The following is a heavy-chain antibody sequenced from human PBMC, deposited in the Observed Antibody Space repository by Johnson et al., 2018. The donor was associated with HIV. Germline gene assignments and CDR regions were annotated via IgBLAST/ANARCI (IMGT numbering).Heavy chain of an antibody. D-gene: IGHD1-26*01. Sequence: QVQLVESGGGVVQPGRSLRLSCAASGFTFSSYAMHWVRQAPGKGLEWVAVISYDGSNKYYADSVKGRFTISRDNSKNTLYLQMNSLRAEDTAVYYCAKDLGWELLRGAFDIWGQGTMVTVSS. V-gene: IGHV3-30*04. J-gene: IGHJ3*02. CDR1: GFTFSSYA. CDR2: ISYDGSNK. CDR3: AKDLGWELLRGAFDI.